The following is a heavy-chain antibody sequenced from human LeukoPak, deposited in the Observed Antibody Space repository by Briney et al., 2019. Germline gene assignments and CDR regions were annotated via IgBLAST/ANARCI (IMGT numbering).Heavy chain of an antibody. D-gene: IGHD3-10*01. CDR1: GFTFSSYS. CDR2: ISSSSSTI. V-gene: IGHV3-48*01. CDR3: AREGSGSRYYYYYYMDV. J-gene: IGHJ6*03. Sequence: PGGSLRLSCAASGFTFSSYSMNWVRQAPGKGLEWVSYISSSSSTIYYADSVKGRFTISRDNAKNSLYLQMNSLRAEDTAVYYCAREGSGSRYYYYYYMDVWGKGTTVTISS.